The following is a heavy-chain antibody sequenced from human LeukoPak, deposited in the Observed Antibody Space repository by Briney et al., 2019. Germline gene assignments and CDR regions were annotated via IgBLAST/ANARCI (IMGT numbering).Heavy chain of an antibody. CDR1: GGSISSSSYY. D-gene: IGHD7-27*01. CDR2: IYYSGST. CDR3: ARDGTGGAFDI. J-gene: IGHJ3*02. Sequence: SETLSLTCTVSGGSISSSSYYWGWIRQPPGKGLEWIGGIYYSGSTYYNPSLKSRVTISVDTSKNQFSLKLSSVTAADTAVYYCARDGTGGAFDIWGQGTMVTVSS. V-gene: IGHV4-39*07.